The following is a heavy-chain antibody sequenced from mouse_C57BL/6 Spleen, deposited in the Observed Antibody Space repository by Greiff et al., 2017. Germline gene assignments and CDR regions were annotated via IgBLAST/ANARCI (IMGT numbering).Heavy chain of an antibody. J-gene: IGHJ2*01. CDR1: GYTFTSYW. V-gene: IGHV1-55*01. CDR2: IYPGSGST. CDR3: ARGEGTTGVAPFDY. D-gene: IGHD1-1*01. Sequence: QVQLQQPGAELVKPGASVKMSCKASGYTFTSYWITWVKQRPGQGLEWIGDIYPGSGSTNYNEKFKSKATLTVDTSSSTAYMQLSSLTSEDSAVYYCARGEGTTGVAPFDYWGQGTTLAVSS.